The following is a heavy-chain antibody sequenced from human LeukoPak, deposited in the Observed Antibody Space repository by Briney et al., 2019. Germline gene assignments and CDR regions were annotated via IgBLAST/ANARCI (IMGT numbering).Heavy chain of an antibody. Sequence: GASVKVSCKASGYTFTSYGISWVRQAPGQGLEWMGWISAYNGNTNYAQKLQGRVTMTTDTSTSTAYMELRSLRSDDTAVYYCARDLLLWFGELFGGQEYYFDYWGQGTLVTVSS. J-gene: IGHJ4*02. CDR2: ISAYNGNT. CDR1: GYTFTSYG. D-gene: IGHD3-10*01. CDR3: ARDLLLWFGELFGGQEYYFDY. V-gene: IGHV1-18*01.